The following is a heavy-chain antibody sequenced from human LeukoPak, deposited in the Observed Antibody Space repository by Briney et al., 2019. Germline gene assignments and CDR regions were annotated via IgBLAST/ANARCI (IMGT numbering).Heavy chain of an antibody. CDR1: TGSISGYY. D-gene: IGHD1-26*01. CDR2: QYYSGAS. Sequence: SETLSLTCAVSTGSISGYYWSWIRQPPGKGLVWIGFQYYSGASNYNPSLRGRVTISVDRSKSQVSLKMTSVTAADTAVYYCARALSGSPAVFDSWGQGTLVSVSS. J-gene: IGHJ4*02. CDR3: ARALSGSPAVFDS. V-gene: IGHV4-59*08.